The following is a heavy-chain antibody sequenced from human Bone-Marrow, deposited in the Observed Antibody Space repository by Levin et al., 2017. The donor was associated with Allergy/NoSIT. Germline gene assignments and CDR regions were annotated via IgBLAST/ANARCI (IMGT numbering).Heavy chain of an antibody. CDR3: ARESGSSGWPHYFDC. CDR2: ISSSSSSI. CDR1: GFTFNTYN. D-gene: IGHD6-19*01. V-gene: IGHV3-48*04. Sequence: GGSLRLSCAASGFTFNTYNMNWVRQAPGKGLEWVSYISSSSSSISYADSVKGRFTVSRDNAKKSLYLEVDRLRAEDTAVYYCARESGSSGWPHYFDCWGQGTLVTVSS. J-gene: IGHJ4*02.